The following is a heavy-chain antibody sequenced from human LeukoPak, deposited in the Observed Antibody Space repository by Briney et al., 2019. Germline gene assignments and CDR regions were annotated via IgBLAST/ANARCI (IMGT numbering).Heavy chain of an antibody. CDR1: GGSISSSSYY. Sequence: SETLSLTCTVSGGSISSSSYYWGWIRQPPGKGLEWIGSIYYSGSTYYNPSLKSRVTISVDTSKNQFSLKLSSVTAADTAVYYCARLHGAVIYFDYWGQGTLVTVSP. J-gene: IGHJ4*02. CDR2: IYYSGST. CDR3: ARLHGAVIYFDY. D-gene: IGHD3-16*01. V-gene: IGHV4-39*01.